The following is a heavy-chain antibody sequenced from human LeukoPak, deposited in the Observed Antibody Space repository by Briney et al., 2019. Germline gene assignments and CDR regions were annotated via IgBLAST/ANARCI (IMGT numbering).Heavy chain of an antibody. Sequence: GGSLRLSCAASGFTFSSYAMNWVRQAPGRGLEWVSYIGPSGTAIYYADSVKGRFTISRDNAKNSLYLQMNSLRAEDTAVYYCARDKALMLRGVIIRENYYYYMDVWGKGTTVTVSS. CDR1: GFTFSSYA. CDR2: IGPSGTAI. CDR3: ARDKALMLRGVIIRENYYYYMDV. J-gene: IGHJ6*03. D-gene: IGHD3-10*01. V-gene: IGHV3-48*03.